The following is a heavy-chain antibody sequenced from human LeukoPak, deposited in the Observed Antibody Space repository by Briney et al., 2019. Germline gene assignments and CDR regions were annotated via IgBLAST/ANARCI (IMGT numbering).Heavy chain of an antibody. D-gene: IGHD5-24*01. CDR2: INPNSGGT. V-gene: IGHV1-2*02. CDR1: GYTFTGYY. Sequence: GASVKVSCKASGYTFTGYYMHWVRQAPGQGLEWMGWINPNSGGTSYAQKFQGRVTMTRDTSTSTVYMELSSLRSEDTAVYYCARERDGSNGVIDYWGQGTLVTVSS. CDR3: ARERDGSNGVIDY. J-gene: IGHJ4*02.